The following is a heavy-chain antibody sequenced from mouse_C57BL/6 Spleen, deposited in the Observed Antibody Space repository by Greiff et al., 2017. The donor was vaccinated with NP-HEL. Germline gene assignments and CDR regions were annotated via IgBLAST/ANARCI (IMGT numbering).Heavy chain of an antibody. CDR2: IYPGDGDT. V-gene: IGHV1-80*01. Sequence: VMLVESGAELVKPGASVKISCKASGYAFSSYWMNWVKQRPGKGLEWIGQIYPGDGDTNYNGKFKGKATLTADKSSSTAYMQLSSLTSEDSAVYCCAREYPWYFDVWGTGTTVTVSS. CDR1: GYAFSSYW. CDR3: AREYPWYFDV. D-gene: IGHD5-1*01. J-gene: IGHJ1*03.